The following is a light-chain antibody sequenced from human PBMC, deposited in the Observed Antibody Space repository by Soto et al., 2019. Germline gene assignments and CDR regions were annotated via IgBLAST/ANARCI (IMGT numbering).Light chain of an antibody. J-gene: IGKJ5*01. CDR2: GAS. CDR3: QLYGISPH. Sequence: IVLTQSPGTLSLSPGERVTLSCRASQSVTTRLAWYQHKPGQAPRLLMSGASSRASGVPVRFSGSGSGTDFTLTINRLEPEDFAVYYCQLYGISPHFGQGTRLEI. V-gene: IGKV3-20*01. CDR1: QSVTTR.